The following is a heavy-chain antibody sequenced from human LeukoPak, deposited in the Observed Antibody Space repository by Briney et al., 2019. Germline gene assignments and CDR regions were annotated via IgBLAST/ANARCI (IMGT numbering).Heavy chain of an antibody. CDR3: ARALGYCSSTSRFAWFDP. CDR1: GYTFTGYY. J-gene: IGHJ5*02. Sequence: GASVKVSCKASGYTFTGYYMHWVRQAPGQGLEWMGWINPNSGGTNYAQKFQGRVTMTRDTSISTAYMELSRLRSDDTAVYYCARALGYCSSTSRFAWFDPWGQGTLVTVSS. CDR2: INPNSGGT. V-gene: IGHV1-2*02. D-gene: IGHD2-2*01.